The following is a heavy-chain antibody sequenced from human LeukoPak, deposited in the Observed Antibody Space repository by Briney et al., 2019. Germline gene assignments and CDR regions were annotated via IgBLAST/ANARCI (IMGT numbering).Heavy chain of an antibody. D-gene: IGHD6-19*01. CDR1: GFTVSSNY. CDR3: ASSGVFPHNPLDY. CDR2: IYSGGST. J-gene: IGHJ4*02. V-gene: IGHV3-53*01. Sequence: GGSLRLSCAASGFTVSSNYMSWVRQALGKGLEWVSVIYSGGSTYYTDSVKGRFTISRDNSKNTLYLQMNSLRAEDTAVYYCASSGVFPHNPLDYWGQGTLVTVSS.